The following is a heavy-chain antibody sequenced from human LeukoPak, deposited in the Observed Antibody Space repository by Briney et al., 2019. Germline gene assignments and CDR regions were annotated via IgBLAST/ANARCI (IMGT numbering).Heavy chain of an antibody. J-gene: IGHJ4*02. D-gene: IGHD2-2*01. Sequence: AGRSLRLSCAASGFTFSSYAMHWVRQAPGKGLKWVAVISYDGSNKYYADSVKGRFTISRDSSKNTLYLQMNSLRAEDTAVYYCAPSSPRLGYYFDYWGQGTLVTVSS. CDR2: ISYDGSNK. CDR3: APSSPRLGYYFDY. V-gene: IGHV3-30*04. CDR1: GFTFSSYA.